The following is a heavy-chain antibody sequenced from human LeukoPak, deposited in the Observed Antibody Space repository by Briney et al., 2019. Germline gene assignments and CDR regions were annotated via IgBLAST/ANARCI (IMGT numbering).Heavy chain of an antibody. J-gene: IGHJ4*02. D-gene: IGHD3-10*01. CDR3: AKDRENYYGSGSYLQGYNY. Sequence: GGSLRLSCAASGFTVSSNYMTWVRQAPGKGLEWVSSISSSSSYIYYADSVKGRFTISRDNAKNTLYLQMNSLRAEDTAVYYCAKDRENYYGSGSYLQGYNYWGQGTLVTVSS. CDR1: GFTVSSNY. CDR2: ISSSSSYI. V-gene: IGHV3-21*04.